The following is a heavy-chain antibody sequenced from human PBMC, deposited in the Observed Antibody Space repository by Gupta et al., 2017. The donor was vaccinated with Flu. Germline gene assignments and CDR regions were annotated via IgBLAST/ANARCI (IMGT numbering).Heavy chain of an antibody. V-gene: IGHV3-30*09. CDR1: GFGFSSYS. J-gene: IGHJ4*02. D-gene: IGHD2-21*01. CDR2: ISEDGTNT. Sequence: QVQLVASGGGVVKPGTSLRLSCAASGFGFSSYSLHWGRQAPGKGLEWVALISEDGTNTYFADSVEGRFGISRDNSMNTGFLHMNSLRREDTAVYSGAREHIYCVTTTCPLDYWCQGTLVTVSS. CDR3: AREHIYCVTTTCPLDY.